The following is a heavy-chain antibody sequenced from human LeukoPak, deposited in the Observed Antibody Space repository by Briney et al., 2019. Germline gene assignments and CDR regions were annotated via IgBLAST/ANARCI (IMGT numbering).Heavy chain of an antibody. CDR1: GFTFTNYA. CDR3: AKGTWI. J-gene: IGHJ1*01. D-gene: IGHD5-12*01. Sequence: GGSLRLSCAASGFTFTNYAMNWVRQAPGKGLEWVSNDDYDGDNTYYADSVKGRFVMSRDNSKNTLYLQMNSLRAEDTAIYYCAKGTWIRGQGTLVTVSS. CDR2: DDYDGDNT. V-gene: IGHV3-23*01.